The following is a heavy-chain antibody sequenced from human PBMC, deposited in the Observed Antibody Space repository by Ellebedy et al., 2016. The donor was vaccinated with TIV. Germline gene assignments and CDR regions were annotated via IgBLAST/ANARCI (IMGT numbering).Heavy chain of an antibody. Sequence: GGSLRLSXAASGFTFSSYSMNWVRQAPGKGLEWVSSISSSSSYIYYADSVKGRFTISRDNAKNSLYLQMNSLRAEDTAVYYCARGGLFGSYYYYGMDVWGQGTTVTVSS. D-gene: IGHD3-10*01. CDR3: ARGGLFGSYYYYGMDV. J-gene: IGHJ6*02. CDR1: GFTFSSYS. V-gene: IGHV3-21*01. CDR2: ISSSSSYI.